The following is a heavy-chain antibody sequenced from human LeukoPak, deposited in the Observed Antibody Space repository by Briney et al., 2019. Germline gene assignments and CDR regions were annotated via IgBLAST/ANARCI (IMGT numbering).Heavy chain of an antibody. CDR1: GFTVSSNY. D-gene: IGHD1-1*01. Sequence: GGSLRLSCAASGFTVSSNYMSWVRQAPGKGLEWVSVIYSGGSTYYADSVKGRFTISRDNSKNTLYLQMNSLRAEDTAVYYCARASWTYYYYGMDVWGQGTTVTVSS. V-gene: IGHV3-66*01. CDR3: ARASWTYYYYGMDV. CDR2: IYSGGST. J-gene: IGHJ6*02.